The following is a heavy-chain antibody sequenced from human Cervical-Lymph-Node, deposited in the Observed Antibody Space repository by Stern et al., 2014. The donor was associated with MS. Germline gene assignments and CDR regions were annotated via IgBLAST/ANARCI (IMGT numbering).Heavy chain of an antibody. D-gene: IGHD3-10*01. CDR3: ARGWGFYGSGSYSTY. CDR2: MNPSRGNT. Sequence: VQLVESGAEVKKPGASVKVSCKASGYTFSSFDINWVRQATGQGLEWMGWMNPSRGNTGYPQKFQGRVTMTRNTSISTAYLELSGLRSEDTAVYYCARGWGFYGSGSYSTYWGQGTLVTVSS. CDR1: GYTFSSFD. V-gene: IGHV1-8*01. J-gene: IGHJ4*02.